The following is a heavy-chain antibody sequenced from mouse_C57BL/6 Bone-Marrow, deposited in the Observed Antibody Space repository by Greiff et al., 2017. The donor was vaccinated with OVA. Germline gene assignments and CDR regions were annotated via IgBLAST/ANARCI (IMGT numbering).Heavy chain of an antibody. D-gene: IGHD1-1*01. Sequence: EVQRVEPGGGLVKPGGSLKLSCAASGFTFSDYGMHWVRQAPEKGLEWVAYISSGSSTIYYADTVKGRFTISRDNAKNTLFLQMTSLRSEDTAMYYCARPYYYGSLPWFAYWGQGTLVTVSA. CDR3: ARPYYYGSLPWFAY. J-gene: IGHJ3*01. CDR2: ISSGSSTI. CDR1: GFTFSDYG. V-gene: IGHV5-17*01.